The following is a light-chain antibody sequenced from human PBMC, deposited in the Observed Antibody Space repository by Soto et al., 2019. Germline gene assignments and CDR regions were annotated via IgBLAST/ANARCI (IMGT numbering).Light chain of an antibody. J-gene: IGKJ1*01. CDR3: QQYYISGT. CDR2: DAS. Sequence: DIEMTQSPSTLSASVGDRVTITCRASQSITSWLAWYQQRPGKAPKLLIYDASSLESGVPSRFSGSGSGTEFSLTISSLQPDDFATYYCQQYYISGTFGQGTKVEI. CDR1: QSITSW. V-gene: IGKV1-5*01.